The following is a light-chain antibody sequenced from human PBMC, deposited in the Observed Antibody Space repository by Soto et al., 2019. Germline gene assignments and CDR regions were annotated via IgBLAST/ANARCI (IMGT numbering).Light chain of an antibody. CDR1: QSIAIW. Sequence: DIQMTQSPSTLSASVGDRVTITCRASQSIAIWLAWYQQKPGKAPKLLIYAASSLESGVLSRFSGSGSGTEFTLTISSLQPDDSGTYYCQQYHTYSTFAQGTKVEIK. J-gene: IGKJ1*01. CDR2: AAS. V-gene: IGKV1-5*03. CDR3: QQYHTYST.